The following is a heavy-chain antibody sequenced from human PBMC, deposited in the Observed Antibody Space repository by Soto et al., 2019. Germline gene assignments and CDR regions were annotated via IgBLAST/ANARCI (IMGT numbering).Heavy chain of an antibody. CDR1: GYTFTGYY. Sequence: GASVKVSCKASGYTFTGYYMHWVRQAPGQGLEWTGWINPNSGGTNYAQKFQGRVTMTRDTSISTAYMELSRLRSDDTAVYYCASLIGQYYDFWSGPFYWGQGTLVTVSS. J-gene: IGHJ4*02. D-gene: IGHD3-3*01. V-gene: IGHV1-2*02. CDR3: ASLIGQYYDFWSGPFY. CDR2: INPNSGGT.